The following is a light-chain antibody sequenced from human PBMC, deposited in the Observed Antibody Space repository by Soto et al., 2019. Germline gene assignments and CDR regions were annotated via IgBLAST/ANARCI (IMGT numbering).Light chain of an antibody. J-gene: IGKJ1*01. CDR2: GAS. V-gene: IGKV3-15*01. Sequence: ETVMTQSPATLSGSPGERGTISCRASQSVSSNLAWYQQIPGQAPRLLIYGASTRATGIPVRFSGSGSGTELALTISSPQSEDFAVYYCQQYIHWPRTFGQGTKVDVK. CDR3: QQYIHWPRT. CDR1: QSVSSN.